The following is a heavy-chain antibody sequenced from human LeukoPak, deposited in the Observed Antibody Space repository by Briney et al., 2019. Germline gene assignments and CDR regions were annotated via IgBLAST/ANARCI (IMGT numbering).Heavy chain of an antibody. D-gene: IGHD2-2*01. J-gene: IGHJ5*02. CDR2: INPNSGGT. Sequence: GASVKVSCKASGYTFTGYYMHWVRQAPGQGLEWMGWINPNSGGTNYAQKFQGRVTMTRDTPISTAYMELSRLRSDDTAVYYCARAPYCSSTSCYVAVTPWFDPWGQGTLVTVSS. CDR1: GYTFTGYY. CDR3: ARAPYCSSTSCYVAVTPWFDP. V-gene: IGHV1-2*02.